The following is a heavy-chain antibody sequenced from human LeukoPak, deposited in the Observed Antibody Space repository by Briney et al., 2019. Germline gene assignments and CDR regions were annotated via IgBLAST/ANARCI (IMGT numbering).Heavy chain of an antibody. V-gene: IGHV1-69*04. J-gene: IGHJ6*02. CDR2: IIPILGLS. Sequence: ASVKVSCKASGGPFSSYAINWVRQAPGQGLEWVGRIIPILGLSYTAQKFQGRITITADTSTSTAYIEVSSLTSEDTAIYYCAKKMVPAAYYGLDVWGQGTTVTVSS. D-gene: IGHD2-2*01. CDR3: AKKMVPAAYYGLDV. CDR1: GGPFSSYA.